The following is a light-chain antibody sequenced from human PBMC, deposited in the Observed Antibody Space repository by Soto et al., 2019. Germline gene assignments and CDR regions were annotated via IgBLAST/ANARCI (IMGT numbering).Light chain of an antibody. J-gene: IGLJ1*01. Sequence: QSVLTQPPSVSEAPRQRVTISCSGSNSNIGNNEVSWYQQLPGKAPKLLIFYNDLLPSVVSDRFSGSKSGTSASLAISGLQSEDEADYYCASWDDSLNVYVFGTGTKVTVL. CDR1: NSNIGNNE. CDR2: YND. V-gene: IGLV1-36*01. CDR3: ASWDDSLNVYV.